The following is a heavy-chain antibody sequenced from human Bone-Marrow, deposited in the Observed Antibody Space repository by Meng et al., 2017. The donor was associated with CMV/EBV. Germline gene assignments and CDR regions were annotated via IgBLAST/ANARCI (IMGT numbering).Heavy chain of an antibody. D-gene: IGHD6-19*01. V-gene: IGHV3-30*02. CDR2: IRFDGTNK. Sequence: GESLKISCAASGFTFSSYAMHWVRQAPGKGLEWVANIRFDGTNKYHADSVKGRFTISRDNSKNTLYLQMNSLRAEDTAVYYCARAIGLGYWGQGTMVTVSS. CDR3: ARAIGLGY. CDR1: GFTFSSYA. J-gene: IGHJ4*02.